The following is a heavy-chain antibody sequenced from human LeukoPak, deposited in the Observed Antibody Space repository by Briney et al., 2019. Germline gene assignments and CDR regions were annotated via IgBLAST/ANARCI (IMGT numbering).Heavy chain of an antibody. CDR2: IYYSGST. CDR3: ARVGYYYGSGSYYYYYYMDV. V-gene: IGHV4-59*01. CDR1: GGSISSYY. J-gene: IGHJ6*03. Sequence: SETLSLTCTVSGGSISSYYWSWIRQPPGKGLEWIGYIYYSGSTNYNPSLKSRVTISVDTSKNQFSLKLSSVTAADTAVYYCARVGYYYGSGSYYYYYYMDVWGKGTTVTISS. D-gene: IGHD3-10*01.